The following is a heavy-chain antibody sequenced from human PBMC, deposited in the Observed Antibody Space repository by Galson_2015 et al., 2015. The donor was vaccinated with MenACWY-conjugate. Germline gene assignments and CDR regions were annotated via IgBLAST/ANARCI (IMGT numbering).Heavy chain of an antibody. D-gene: IGHD6-13*01. Sequence: SVKVSCKASGGTFSSYGISWVRQAPGQGLEWLGAIIPIFGAANYAQGFQGRVTITADESTTTAYMELSSLRSEDTAVYYCARDGHSSTWNQYNWFDPWGQGTLVTVSS. V-gene: IGHV1-69*13. CDR2: IIPIFGAA. CDR1: GGTFSSYG. J-gene: IGHJ5*02. CDR3: ARDGHSSTWNQYNWFDP.